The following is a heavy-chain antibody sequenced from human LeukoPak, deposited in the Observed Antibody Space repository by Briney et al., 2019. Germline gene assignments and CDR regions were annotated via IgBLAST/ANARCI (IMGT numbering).Heavy chain of an antibody. J-gene: IGHJ4*02. D-gene: IGHD3-3*01. CDR2: IYYSGST. CDR3: ARHARGDFWSGPVYCLDY. CDR1: GGSISTYY. V-gene: IGHV4-59*08. Sequence: SESLSLTCTVSGGSISTYYWSWIRQPPGKGLEWIGYIYYSGSTNYNPSLKSRVTISVDPSKNHFSLKLSSVTAADTAVYYCARHARGDFWSGPVYCLDYWGQGTLVTVSS.